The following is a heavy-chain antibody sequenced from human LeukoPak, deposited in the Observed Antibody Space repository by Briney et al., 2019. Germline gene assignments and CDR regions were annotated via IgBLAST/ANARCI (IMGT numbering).Heavy chain of an antibody. Sequence: SETLSLTCTVSGGASISSGGYYWSWIRQPPGKGLEWIGYIYHSGSTYYNPSLKSRVNISVDRSKNQFSLKLSSVTAADTAVYYCASLSPELWGRTAWGQGTLVTVSS. CDR3: ASLSPELWGRTA. V-gene: IGHV4-30-2*02. CDR2: IYHSGST. D-gene: IGHD3-16*01. CDR1: GGASISSGGYY. J-gene: IGHJ5*02.